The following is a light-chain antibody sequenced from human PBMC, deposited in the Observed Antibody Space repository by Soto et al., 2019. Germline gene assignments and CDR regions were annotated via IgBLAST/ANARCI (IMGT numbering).Light chain of an antibody. CDR1: QSISRW. J-gene: IGKJ1*01. V-gene: IGKV1-5*01. Sequence: IQMTXXXSXXXXXXXXRXTLXFRASQSISRWLAWYQQKPGKAPKLLIYDASSLESGVPSRFSGSGSGTEFTLTISSLEPDDFATYYCQQYNSYSPFGQGTKVDI. CDR3: QQYNSYSP. CDR2: DAS.